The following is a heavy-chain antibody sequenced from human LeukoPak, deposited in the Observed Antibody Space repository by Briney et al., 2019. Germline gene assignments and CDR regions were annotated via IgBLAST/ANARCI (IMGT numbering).Heavy chain of an antibody. CDR3: ASFSGYSSGWYYFDY. CDR1: GFTFSSYS. J-gene: IGHJ4*02. V-gene: IGHV3-21*01. D-gene: IGHD6-19*01. CDR2: ICSSSSYI. Sequence: GGSLRLSCAASGFTFSSYSMNWVRQAPGKGLEWVSSICSSSSYIYYADSVKGRFTISRDNAKNSLYLQMNSLRAEDTAVYYCASFSGYSSGWYYFDYWGQGTLVTVSS.